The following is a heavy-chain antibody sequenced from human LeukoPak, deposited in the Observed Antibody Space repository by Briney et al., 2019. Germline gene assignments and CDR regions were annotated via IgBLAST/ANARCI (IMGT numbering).Heavy chain of an antibody. CDR1: GFTFSSYA. D-gene: IGHD6-13*01. CDR2: ISGSGGRT. V-gene: IGHV3-23*01. CDR3: AKGFSSGWYNPYYFAY. J-gene: IGHJ4*02. Sequence: GGSLRLSCAASGFTFSSYAMSCVSQAPAKGLEWGSAISGSGGRTYYADSVKGRFTISRDNAKNTLYLQMSSLRAEDTTEDYCAKGFSSGWYNPYYFAYCSQGTLVTVSS.